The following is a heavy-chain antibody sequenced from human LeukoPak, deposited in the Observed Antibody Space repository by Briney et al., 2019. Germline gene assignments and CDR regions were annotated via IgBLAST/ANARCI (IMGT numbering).Heavy chain of an antibody. CDR1: GYTLTSYG. CDR3: AREPPRGYCSSTSCSQPFDY. CDR2: ISAYNGNT. J-gene: IGHJ4*02. V-gene: IGHV1-18*01. Sequence: ASVKVSCKASGYTLTSYGISWVRQAPGQGLEWMGWISAYNGNTNYAQKLQGRVTMTTDTSTSTAYMELRSLRSDDTAVYYCAREPPRGYCSSTSCSQPFDYWGQGTLVTVSS. D-gene: IGHD2-2*01.